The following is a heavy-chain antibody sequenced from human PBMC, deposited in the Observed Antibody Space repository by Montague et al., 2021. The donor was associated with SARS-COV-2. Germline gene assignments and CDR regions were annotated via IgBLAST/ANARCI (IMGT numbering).Heavy chain of an antibody. CDR2: IYTSGGT. J-gene: IGHJ4*02. CDR1: GDSISSGTYY. CDR3: ARVGGNYYRYFDY. Sequence: TLSLTCTVSGDSISSGTYYWSWIRQPAGKGLEWIGRIYTSGGTNYNPSLKSRVTMSEDPSKNQFSLTMSSVTAADTAVYYCARVGGNYYRYFDYWGQGSLVTVSS. V-gene: IGHV4-61*02. D-gene: IGHD1-26*01.